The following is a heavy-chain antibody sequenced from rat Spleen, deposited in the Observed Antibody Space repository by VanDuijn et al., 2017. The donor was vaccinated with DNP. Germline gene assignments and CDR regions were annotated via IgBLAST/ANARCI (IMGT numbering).Heavy chain of an antibody. Sequence: EVQLVESGGGLVQPGRSLKVSCAASGFTFSDYNMAWVRQAPKKGLEWVATIIYDGSRTYYRDSVKGRFTISRDNARSTLNLQVNGLRSADTATYYCATHKGSSSSYAMDAWGQGTSVTVSS. CDR2: IIYDGSRT. J-gene: IGHJ4*01. D-gene: IGHD1-2*01. CDR1: GFTFSDYN. V-gene: IGHV5S10*01. CDR3: ATHKGSSSSYAMDA.